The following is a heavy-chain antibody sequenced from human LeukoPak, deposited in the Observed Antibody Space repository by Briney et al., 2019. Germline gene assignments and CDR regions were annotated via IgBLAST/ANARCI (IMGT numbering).Heavy chain of an antibody. V-gene: IGHV3-53*01. CDR2: IYSGGST. J-gene: IGHJ6*03. CDR1: GFTFSSFR. CDR3: ARAQKKVDYGGNPRQYYYYYYMDV. Sequence: GGSLRLSCAGSGFTFSSFRMNWVRQAPGKGLEWVSVIYSGGSTYYADSVKGRFTISRDNSKTTLYLQMNSMRAEDTAVYYCARAQKKVDYGGNPRQYYYYYYMDVWGKGTTVTISS. D-gene: IGHD4-23*01.